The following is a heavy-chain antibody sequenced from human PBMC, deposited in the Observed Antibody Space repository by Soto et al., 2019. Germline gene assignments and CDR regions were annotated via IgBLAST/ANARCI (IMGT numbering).Heavy chain of an antibody. CDR1: RFTLNSAW. CDR3: TTEGYIYGHHAIHF. CDR2: IKSTTSGGTI. D-gene: IGHD5-18*01. J-gene: IGHJ4*02. V-gene: IGHV3-15*01. Sequence: GGSIGLASPSSRFTLNSAWMGWVRQAPGKGLERVGRIKSTTSGGTIDYAAPVRGRFTISRDDSENTLYLQMDSLKVEDTAVYYCTTEGYIYGHHAIHFWGQGTLVTLSS.